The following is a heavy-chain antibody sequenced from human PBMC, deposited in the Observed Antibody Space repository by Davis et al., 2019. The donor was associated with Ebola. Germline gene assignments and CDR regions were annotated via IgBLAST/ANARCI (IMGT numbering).Heavy chain of an antibody. D-gene: IGHD6-6*01. CDR3: ATDPPEGQVVHGVDA. Sequence: AASVKVSCKASGYTFTSYAMHWVRQAPGQRLEWMGWINAGNGNTKYSQKFQGRLTITADKSTTTAYMELSRLTSEDTAVYYCATDPPEGQVVHGVDAWGQGTTVTVSS. CDR2: INAGNGNT. V-gene: IGHV1-3*01. CDR1: GYTFTSYA. J-gene: IGHJ6*02.